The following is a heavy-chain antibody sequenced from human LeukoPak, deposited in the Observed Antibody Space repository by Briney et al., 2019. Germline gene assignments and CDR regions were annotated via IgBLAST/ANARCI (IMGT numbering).Heavy chain of an antibody. J-gene: IGHJ3*02. CDR1: VDSISSGSYY. CDR3: ARSRLELVMIAFDI. V-gene: IGHV4-61*02. CDR2: IYTSGSA. D-gene: IGHD6-13*01. Sequence: SQTLSLTCTLPVDSISSGSYYCSSIRQPGGKGLEWIGRIYTSGSAHYTPSLKSRVTISVDTSTSQFSMKLRSVTAADTAVYYCARSRLELVMIAFDIWGQGTMVTVSS.